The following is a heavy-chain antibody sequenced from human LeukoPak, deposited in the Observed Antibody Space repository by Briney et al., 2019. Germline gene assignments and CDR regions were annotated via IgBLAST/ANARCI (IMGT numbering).Heavy chain of an antibody. J-gene: IGHJ1*01. CDR2: VYTTGGT. Sequence: SETLSLTCSVSGTSINSYYWMWIRQSAGKGLEYIGRVYTTGGTHYNPTLKSRLTLSADTSKNQFYLTLSSVTAADTAVYYCATGSGYYRGAEYFEYWGQGILVTVSS. V-gene: IGHV4-4*07. CDR1: GTSINSYY. CDR3: ATGSGYYRGAEYFEY. D-gene: IGHD3-22*01.